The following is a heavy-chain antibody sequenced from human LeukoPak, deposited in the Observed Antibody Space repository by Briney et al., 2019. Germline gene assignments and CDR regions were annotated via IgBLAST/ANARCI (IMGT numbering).Heavy chain of an antibody. CDR3: TTSPAAIAYYYYYYMDV. CDR1: GFPFSNAW. V-gene: IGHV3-15*01. CDR2: IKSKTDGGTT. Sequence: GGSLRLSCAASGFPFSNAWMSWVRQAPGKGLEWVGRIKSKTDGGTTDYAAPVKGRFTISRDDSKNTLYLQMNSLKTEDTAVYYCTTSPAAIAYYYYYYMDVWGKGTTVTVSS. J-gene: IGHJ6*03. D-gene: IGHD2-2*01.